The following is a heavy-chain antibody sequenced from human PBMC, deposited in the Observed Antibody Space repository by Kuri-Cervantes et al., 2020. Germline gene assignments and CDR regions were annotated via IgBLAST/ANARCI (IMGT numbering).Heavy chain of an antibody. CDR2: IRGGSGST. CDR3: ARAGYSSSWKSGYNWFDP. CDR1: GFTFSIYE. J-gene: IGHJ5*02. D-gene: IGHD6-13*01. V-gene: IGHV3-23*01. Sequence: GSLRLSCAASGFTFSIYEMNWVRQVPGKGLEWVSAIRGGSGSTFYADSAKGRFTISRDNSKNTLYLQMNSLRAEDTAVYYCARAGYSSSWKSGYNWFDPWGQGTLVTVSS.